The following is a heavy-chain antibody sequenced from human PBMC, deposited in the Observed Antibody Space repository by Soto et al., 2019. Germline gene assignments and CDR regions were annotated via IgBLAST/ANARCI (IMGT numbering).Heavy chain of an antibody. D-gene: IGHD3-3*02. CDR3: ARESFSASPNFFDY. CDR1: GFAFSNYE. V-gene: IGHV3-48*03. J-gene: IGHJ4*02. CDR2: ISLSGSTI. Sequence: GGSLRLSCAASGFAFSNYEMNWVRQAPGKGLEWVSYISLSGSTIYYADSVKGRFTISRDDAKNSLYLQMDSLRADDTAVYYCARESFSASPNFFDYWGQGTLVTVYS.